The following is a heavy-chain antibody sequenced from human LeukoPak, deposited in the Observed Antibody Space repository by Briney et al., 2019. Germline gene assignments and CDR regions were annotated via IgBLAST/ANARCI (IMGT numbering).Heavy chain of an antibody. D-gene: IGHD2-15*01. CDR3: ARAEVVY. V-gene: IGHV4-38-2*02. Sequence: SETLSLTCTVSGGSISSGYYWGWIRQPPGKGLEWIGSIYHSGSTYYNPSLKSRVTISVDTSKNQFSLKLSSVTAADTAVYYCARAEVVYWGQGTLVTVSS. J-gene: IGHJ4*02. CDR2: IYHSGST. CDR1: GGSISSGYY.